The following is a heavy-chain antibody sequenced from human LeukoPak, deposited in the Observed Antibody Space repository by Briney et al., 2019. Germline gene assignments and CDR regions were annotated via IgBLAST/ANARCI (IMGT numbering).Heavy chain of an antibody. Sequence: PGGSLGLSCAASGFTFSDYNMRWIRQPPGKGLEWTACIYHDGSTHYSPSLRSRVTMSVDTSKNQFSLRLNSVTAADTAVYYCARVMIGTVAGSNRNTHYFDFWGQGILVTVSS. J-gene: IGHJ4*02. CDR3: ARVMIGTVAGSNRNTHYFDF. D-gene: IGHD6-19*01. CDR2: IYHDGST. CDR1: GFTFSDYN. V-gene: IGHV4-34*01.